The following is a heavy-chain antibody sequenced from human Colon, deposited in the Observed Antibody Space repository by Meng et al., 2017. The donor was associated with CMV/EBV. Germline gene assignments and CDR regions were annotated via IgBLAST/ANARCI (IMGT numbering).Heavy chain of an antibody. J-gene: IGHJ6*02. CDR3: ARDNYSYGYGHYYGMDV. CDR2: ISYDGSNK. CDR1: GFTFSSYA. V-gene: IGHV3-30*04. D-gene: IGHD5-18*01. Sequence: GESLKISCAASGFTFSSYAMHWVRQAPGKGLEWVAVISYDGSNKYYADSVKGRFTISRDNSKNTLYLKMNSLRAEDTAVYYCARDNYSYGYGHYYGMDVWGQGTTVTVSS.